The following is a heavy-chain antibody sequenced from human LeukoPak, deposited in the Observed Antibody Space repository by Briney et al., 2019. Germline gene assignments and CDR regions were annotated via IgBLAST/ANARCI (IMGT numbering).Heavy chain of an antibody. CDR2: IYSGGST. D-gene: IGHD2-15*01. CDR1: GFTVSSNY. J-gene: IGHJ2*01. CDR3: ARVQIRVPDIVVVVAAPGGWYFDL. V-gene: IGHV3-53*01. Sequence: GGSLRLSCAASGFTVSSNYMSWVRQAPGKGLEWVSVIYSGGSTYYADSVKGRFTISRDNSKNTLYLQMNSLRAEDTAVYYCARVQIRVPDIVVVVAAPGGWYFDLWGRGTLVTVSS.